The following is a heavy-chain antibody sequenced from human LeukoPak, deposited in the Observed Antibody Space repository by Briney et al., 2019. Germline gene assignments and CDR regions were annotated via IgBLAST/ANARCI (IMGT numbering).Heavy chain of an antibody. CDR1: GDSVSSNSAA. J-gene: IGHJ5*02. CDR2: TYYRSKWYN. V-gene: IGHV6-1*01. Sequence: SQTLSLTCAISGDSVSSNSAAWNWIRQSPSRGLEWLGRTYYRSKWYNDYAVSVKSRITINPDTSKNQFSLQLNSVTPEDTAVYYCARGRAVIAARPGRRPGDWFDPWGQGTLVTVSS. CDR3: ARGRAVIAARPGRRPGDWFDP. D-gene: IGHD6-6*01.